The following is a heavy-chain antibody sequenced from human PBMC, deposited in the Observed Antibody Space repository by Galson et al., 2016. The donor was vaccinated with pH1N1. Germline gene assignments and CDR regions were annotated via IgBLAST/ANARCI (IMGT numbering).Heavy chain of an antibody. CDR2: IDPSDSYT. CDR3: SGDRYSGYDPDAFDI. J-gene: IGHJ3*02. Sequence: QSGAEVKKPGESLSISCQGFEYGFTAYWITWVRQMPGKGLEWMGRIDPSDSYTNYSPSFQGHVTISADKSVSTVYLQWSSLKASDTAIYYCSGDRYSGYDPDAFDIWGQGTMVTVSP. D-gene: IGHD5-12*01. CDR1: EYGFTAYW. V-gene: IGHV5-10-1*01.